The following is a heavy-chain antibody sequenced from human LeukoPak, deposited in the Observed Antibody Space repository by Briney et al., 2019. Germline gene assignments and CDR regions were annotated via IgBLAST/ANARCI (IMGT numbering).Heavy chain of an antibody. CDR2: ISAYNGNT. D-gene: IGHD3-10*01. J-gene: IGHJ4*02. V-gene: IGHV1-18*01. CDR3: ARATMIYYGSGSSDY. CDR1: GYTFTSYG. Sequence: ASVKVSCKASGYTFTSYGISWVRQAPGQGLEWMGWISAYNGNTNYAQKLQGRVTMTTDTSTSTAYMELRSPRSDDTAVYYCARATMIYYGSGSSDYWGQGTLVTVSS.